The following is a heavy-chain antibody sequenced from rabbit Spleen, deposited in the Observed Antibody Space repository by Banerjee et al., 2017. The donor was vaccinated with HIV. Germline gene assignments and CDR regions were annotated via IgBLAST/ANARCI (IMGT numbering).Heavy chain of an antibody. CDR2: INTGDGST. J-gene: IGHJ4*01. Sequence: QEQLEESGGGLVKPEGSLTLTCKVSGFDLSSYYYMCWVRQAPGKGLEWIGCINTGDGSTYYASWAKGRFIMFRTSSTTVTLQMTSLTAADTATYFCARDLVTVIGWNFNLWGPGTLVTVS. CDR1: GFDLSSYYY. V-gene: IGHV1S45*01. CDR3: ARDLVTVIGWNFNL. D-gene: IGHD1-1*01.